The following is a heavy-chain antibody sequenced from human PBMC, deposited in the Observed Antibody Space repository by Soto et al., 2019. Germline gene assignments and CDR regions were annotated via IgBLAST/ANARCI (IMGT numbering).Heavy chain of an antibody. CDR3: ARGWCSSTSCYTPYYFDY. V-gene: IGHV4-34*01. CDR1: GGSFSGYY. J-gene: IGHJ4*02. CDR2: INHSGST. D-gene: IGHD2-2*02. Sequence: KPSETLSLTCAVYGGSFSGYYWSWIRQPPGKGLEWIGEINHSGSTNYNPSLKSRVTISVDTSKNQFSLKLSSVTAADTAVYYCARGWCSSTSCYTPYYFDYWGQGTLVTVSS.